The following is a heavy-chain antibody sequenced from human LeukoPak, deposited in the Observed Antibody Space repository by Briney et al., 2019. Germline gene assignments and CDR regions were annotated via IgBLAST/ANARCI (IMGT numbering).Heavy chain of an antibody. Sequence: ASVKVSCKASGYTFTSYDINWVRQATGQGLEWMGWMNPNSGNTGYAQKLQGRVTMTRNTSITTAYMELSSLRSEDTAVYYCARSSYSYGSDYWGQGTLVTVSS. CDR3: ARSSYSYGSDY. CDR2: MNPNSGNT. CDR1: GYTFTSYD. D-gene: IGHD5-18*01. J-gene: IGHJ4*02. V-gene: IGHV1-8*01.